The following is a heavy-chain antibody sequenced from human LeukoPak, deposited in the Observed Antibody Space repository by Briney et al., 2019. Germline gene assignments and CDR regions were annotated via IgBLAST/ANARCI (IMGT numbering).Heavy chain of an antibody. CDR1: GFTFSSYW. D-gene: IGHD4-23*01. CDR2: IKGDGSDT. Sequence: GGSLRLSCAASGFTFSSYWMHWVRQAPGKGPVWVSRIKGDGSDTTYVDSVKGRFTISRDNARNTLFLQMNSLRAEDTAVYYCARGRPHGNDYWGQGTLVTVSS. J-gene: IGHJ4*02. CDR3: ARGRPHGNDY. V-gene: IGHV3-74*01.